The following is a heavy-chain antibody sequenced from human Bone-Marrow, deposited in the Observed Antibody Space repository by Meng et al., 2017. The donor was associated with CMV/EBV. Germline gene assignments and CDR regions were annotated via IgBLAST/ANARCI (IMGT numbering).Heavy chain of an antibody. CDR3: ARDLSWFRIDP. Sequence: GESLKISCAASGLSFSRSWMTWVRQAPGKGLEWVANIKEDGGETHYVDSVKGRFTISRDNTGNSLYLQMNSLRVEDTAMYYCARDLSWFRIDPWGQGTLVTVSS. CDR1: GLSFSRSW. V-gene: IGHV3-7*01. CDR2: IKEDGGET. D-gene: IGHD6-13*01. J-gene: IGHJ5*02.